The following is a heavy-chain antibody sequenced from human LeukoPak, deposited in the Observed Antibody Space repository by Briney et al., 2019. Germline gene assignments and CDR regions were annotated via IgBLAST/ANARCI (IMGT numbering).Heavy chain of an antibody. V-gene: IGHV3-30*02. Sequence: GGSLRLSCAASGFTFSSYGMHWVRQAPGKGLEWVAFIRYDGSNKYYADSVKGRFTISRDNSKNTLYLQMNSLRAEDTAVYYCAKDLRQVPYFDYWGQGTLVTVSS. CDR1: GFTFSSYG. CDR3: AKDLRQVPYFDY. J-gene: IGHJ4*02. D-gene: IGHD4/OR15-4a*01. CDR2: IRYDGSNK.